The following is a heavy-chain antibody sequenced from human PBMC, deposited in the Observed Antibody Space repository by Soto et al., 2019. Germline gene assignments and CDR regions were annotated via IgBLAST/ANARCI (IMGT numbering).Heavy chain of an antibody. J-gene: IGHJ4*02. D-gene: IGHD1-1*01. CDR1: GFTFSNYC. CDR2: VSDNGGRT. Sequence: XGSLRVSFAASGFTFSNYCMSWVRQAPGKGLEWVSAVSDNGGRTRYADSVKGRFTISRDNSQNTLYLQMLSLRADDTAIYYCAKDYWNPRYFDNWGQGTLVTVSS. V-gene: IGHV3-23*01. CDR3: AKDYWNPRYFDN.